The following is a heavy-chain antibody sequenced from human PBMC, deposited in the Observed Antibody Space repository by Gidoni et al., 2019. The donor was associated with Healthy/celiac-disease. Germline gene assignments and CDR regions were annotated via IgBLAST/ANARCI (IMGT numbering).Heavy chain of an antibody. CDR2: IKSKTDGGTT. V-gene: IGHV3-15*01. D-gene: IGHD6-19*01. Sequence: EVQLVESGGGLVKPGGSLRLSCAASGFTFSNAWMSWVRQAPGKGLEWVGRIKSKTDGGTTDYAAPVKGRFTISRDDSKNTLYLQMNSLKTEDTAVYYCTTLVIAVDPSFDYWGQGTLVTVSS. J-gene: IGHJ4*02. CDR1: GFTFSNAW. CDR3: TTLVIAVDPSFDY.